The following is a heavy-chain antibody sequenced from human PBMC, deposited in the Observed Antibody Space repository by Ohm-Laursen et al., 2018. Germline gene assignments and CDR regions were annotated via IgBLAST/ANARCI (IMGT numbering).Heavy chain of an antibody. CDR1: GFTFNTFG. CDR2: ISSNSNYI. Sequence: GSLRLSCAAPGFTFNTFGMNWVRQAPGKGLEWVSSISSNSNYIYYADSVKGRFTISRDNSKNTLYLQMNSLRAEDTAVYYCARGTRLQLWLEYYFDYWGQGTLVTVSS. J-gene: IGHJ4*02. V-gene: IGHV3-21*01. CDR3: ARGTRLQLWLEYYFDY. D-gene: IGHD5-18*01.